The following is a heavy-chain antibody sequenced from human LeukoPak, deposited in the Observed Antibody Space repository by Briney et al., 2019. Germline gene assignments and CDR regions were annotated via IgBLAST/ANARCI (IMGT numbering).Heavy chain of an antibody. CDR1: GGSSSGYY. J-gene: IGHJ4*02. CDR2: INHTGST. CDR3: ARWYSSSFAPFDY. V-gene: IGHV4-34*01. D-gene: IGHD6-13*01. Sequence: PSETLSLTCAVYGGSSSGYYWSWIRQPPEKGLEWIGEINHTGSTNYNPSLKSRVTISVDTSKNQFSLKLSSVTAADTAVYYCARWYSSSFAPFDYWGQGTLVTVSS.